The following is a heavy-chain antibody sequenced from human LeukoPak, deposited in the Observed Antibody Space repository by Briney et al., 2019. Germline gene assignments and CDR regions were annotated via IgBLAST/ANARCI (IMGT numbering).Heavy chain of an antibody. CDR3: ARDSPNYDILSGPKGWFDP. V-gene: IGHV4-34*01. D-gene: IGHD3-9*01. CDR1: GGSFSGYY. Sequence: SETLSLTCAVYGGSFSGYYWSWIRQPPGKGLEWIGEINHSGSTNYNPSLKSRVTISIDTSKNQFSLKLNSVTAADTAVYYCARDSPNYDILSGPKGWFDPWGQGTLVTVSS. J-gene: IGHJ5*02. CDR2: INHSGST.